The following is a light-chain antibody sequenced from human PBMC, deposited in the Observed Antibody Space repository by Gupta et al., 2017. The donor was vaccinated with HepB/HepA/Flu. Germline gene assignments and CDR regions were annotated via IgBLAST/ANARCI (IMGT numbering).Light chain of an antibody. CDR2: DVS. CDR1: SSDLGAYNY. CDR3: SSYTSSSTVV. J-gene: IGLJ2*01. Sequence: QSALTQPASVSGSPGQSIPISCTGTSSDLGAYNYVSWHQQDPGKAPKLMIYDVSNRPSGVSNRFSGSKSGNTASLTISGLQAEDEADYYCSSYTSSSTVVFGGGTKLTVL. V-gene: IGLV2-14*01.